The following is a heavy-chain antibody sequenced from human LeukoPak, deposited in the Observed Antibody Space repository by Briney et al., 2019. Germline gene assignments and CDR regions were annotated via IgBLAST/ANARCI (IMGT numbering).Heavy chain of an antibody. V-gene: IGHV5-51*01. CDR1: GYSFTSYW. CDR2: IYPGDSDT. D-gene: IGHD6-19*01. J-gene: IGHJ4*02. Sequence: GESLKISCKGSGYSFTSYWIGWVRQMPGKGLEWMGIIYPGDSDTRYSPSFQGQVTISADKSISTAYLQWSSLKASDTAMYYWARREDSSGWYLDYWGQGTLVTVSS. CDR3: ARREDSSGWYLDY.